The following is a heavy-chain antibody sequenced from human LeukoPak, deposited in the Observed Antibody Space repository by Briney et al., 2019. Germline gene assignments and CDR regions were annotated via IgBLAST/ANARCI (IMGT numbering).Heavy chain of an antibody. CDR2: IYFSGST. CDR3: ARGGVYSSSSAPFY. CDR1: GGSISSYY. J-gene: IGHJ4*02. D-gene: IGHD6-6*01. Sequence: SETLSLTCTVSGGSISSYYWSWIRQPPGKGLEWIGYIYFSGSTHYTPSLKSRVTISVDTSKNQFSLKLSSVTAADTAVYYCARGGVYSSSSAPFYWGQGTLVTVSS. V-gene: IGHV4-59*08.